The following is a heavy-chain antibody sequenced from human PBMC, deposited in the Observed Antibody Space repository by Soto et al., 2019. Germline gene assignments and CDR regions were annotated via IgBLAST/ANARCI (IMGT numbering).Heavy chain of an antibody. CDR2: ISAYNGNT. V-gene: IGHV1-18*01. J-gene: IGHJ5*02. Sequence: QVQLVQSGAEVKKPGASVKVSCKASGYTFTSYGISWVRQAPGQGLEWMGWISAYNGNTNYAQKLQGRVTMTTDTATSTAYMELSSLRSDDTAVYYCARDDCSGGSCYRGGWFDPWGQGTLVTVSA. D-gene: IGHD2-15*01. CDR3: ARDDCSGGSCYRGGWFDP. CDR1: GYTFTSYG.